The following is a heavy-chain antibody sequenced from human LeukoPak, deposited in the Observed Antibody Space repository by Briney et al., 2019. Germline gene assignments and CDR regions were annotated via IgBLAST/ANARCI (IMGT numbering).Heavy chain of an antibody. CDR2: ISYSGST. Sequence: PSETLSLTCTVSGGSISSYYWNWIRQPPGKGLEWIGYISYSGSTNYNPSLKSRVTISIDTSKNQFSLKLSSVTAADTAVYYCARHVAAFDIWGRGTMVTVSS. CDR1: GGSISSYY. J-gene: IGHJ3*02. CDR3: ARHVAAFDI. V-gene: IGHV4-59*08.